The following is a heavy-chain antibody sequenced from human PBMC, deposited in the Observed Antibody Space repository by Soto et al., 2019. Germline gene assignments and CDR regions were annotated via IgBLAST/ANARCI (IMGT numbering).Heavy chain of an antibody. J-gene: IGHJ4*02. D-gene: IGHD3-9*01. V-gene: IGHV3-23*01. CDR2: ISGSGGST. CDR3: ALRPSYYDILTGYPFDY. Sequence: GGSLRLSCAASGFTFSSYAMSWVRQAPGKGLEWVSAISGSGGSTYYADSVKGRFTISRDNSKNTLYLQMNSLRAEDTAVYYCALRPSYYDILTGYPFDYWGQGTLVTVSS. CDR1: GFTFSSYA.